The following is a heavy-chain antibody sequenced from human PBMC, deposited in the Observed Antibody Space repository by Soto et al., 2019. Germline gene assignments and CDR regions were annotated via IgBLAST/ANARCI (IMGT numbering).Heavy chain of an antibody. CDR3: ARGLGSGTYYIFHPPSDS. D-gene: IGHD3-10*01. V-gene: IGHV1-3*01. CDR2: INAGNGNT. Sequence: ASVKVSCKASGYTFISYVIHWVRQVPGQRREWMGWINAGNGNTKYSQRFQGRVTITRDTSASTAYMELSSLRSEDTAVYYCARGLGSGTYYIFHPPSDSWGQGTLVTVSS. J-gene: IGHJ4*02. CDR1: GYTFISYV.